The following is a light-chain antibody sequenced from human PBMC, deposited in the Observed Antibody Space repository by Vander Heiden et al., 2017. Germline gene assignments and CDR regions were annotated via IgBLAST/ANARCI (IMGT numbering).Light chain of an antibody. CDR3: GTWDSSLSAAV. J-gene: IGLJ7*01. V-gene: IGLV1-51*01. Sequence: QSVLTQPPSVSAAPGPTVTISCSGSSPNIGNNYVSWYQQLPGTAPKLLIYDNNKRPSGIPDRFSGSKSGTSATLGITGLQTGDEADYYCGTWDSSLSAAVFGGGTQLTVL. CDR1: SPNIGNNY. CDR2: DNN.